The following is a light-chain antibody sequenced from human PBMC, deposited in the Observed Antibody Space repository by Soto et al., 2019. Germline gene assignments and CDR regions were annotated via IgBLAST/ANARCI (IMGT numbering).Light chain of an antibody. CDR2: DAS. V-gene: IGKV3-11*01. CDR1: QSVSSY. J-gene: IGKJ5*01. Sequence: EIVLTQSPATLSLSPGERATLSCRASQSVSSYLAWYQQKPGQAPRLLIYDASKRATDIPARFSGSVSGTDFTFTISSLEPEDFTIYYCQQRSNWPRVTFGQGTRLEIK. CDR3: QQRSNWPRVT.